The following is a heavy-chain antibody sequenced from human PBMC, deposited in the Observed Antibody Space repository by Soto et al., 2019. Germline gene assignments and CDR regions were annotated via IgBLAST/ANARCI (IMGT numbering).Heavy chain of an antibody. V-gene: IGHV3-30*18. CDR1: GFTFSSYG. J-gene: IGHJ4*02. CDR3: AKDPTPEYYYDSSGYFSSFDY. Sequence: GGSLRLSCAASGFTFSSYGMHWVRQAPGKGLEWVAVISYDGSNKYYADSVKGRFTISRDNSKNTLYLQMNSLRAEETAVYYCAKDPTPEYYYDSSGYFSSFDYWGQGTLVTVYS. CDR2: ISYDGSNK. D-gene: IGHD3-22*01.